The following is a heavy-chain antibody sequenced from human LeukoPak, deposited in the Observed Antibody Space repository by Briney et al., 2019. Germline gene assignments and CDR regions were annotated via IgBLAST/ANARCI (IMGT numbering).Heavy chain of an antibody. V-gene: IGHV3-7*01. Sequence: GGSLRLSCAASGFAFSSYWMSWVRQAPGKGLEWVANIKQDGSEKYYVDSVKGRFTISRDNAKNSLYLQMNSLRAEDTAVYYCARTQTYCDFWSGPSDPYFDYWGQGTLVTVSS. CDR1: GFAFSSYW. D-gene: IGHD3-3*01. CDR2: IKQDGSEK. J-gene: IGHJ4*02. CDR3: ARTQTYCDFWSGPSDPYFDY.